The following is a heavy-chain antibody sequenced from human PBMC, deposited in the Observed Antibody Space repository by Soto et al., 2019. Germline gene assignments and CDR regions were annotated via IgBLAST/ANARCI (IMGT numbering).Heavy chain of an antibody. CDR2: VFTSGTT. V-gene: IGHV4-4*07. Sequence: SETLSLTCTVSDGSISTYYWSWIRQPAGKELEWIGHVFTSGTTNYTPSLKSRVSMSLDTAKNQFSLKLRSVTAADTAVYYCARDNSGFRGGYFDSWGQGKLVTVSS. CDR1: DGSISTYY. J-gene: IGHJ4*02. D-gene: IGHD3-3*01. CDR3: ARDNSGFRGGYFDS.